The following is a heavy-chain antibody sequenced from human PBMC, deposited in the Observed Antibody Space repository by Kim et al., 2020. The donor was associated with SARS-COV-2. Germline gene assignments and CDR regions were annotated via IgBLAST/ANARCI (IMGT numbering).Heavy chain of an antibody. J-gene: IGHJ5*02. V-gene: IGHV4-39*01. CDR1: GDSISSSTYY. D-gene: IGHD3-10*01. CDR2: IHQSGGT. CDR3: ARHGDGEGKPYRGQIDP. Sequence: SETLSLTCSVSGDSISSSTYYWDWIRQPPGKGLEWIGTIHQSGGTYYNPSLKSRVTISVDTSKNQFSLKVSSVIAADTAVYYCARHGDGEGKPYRGQIDP.